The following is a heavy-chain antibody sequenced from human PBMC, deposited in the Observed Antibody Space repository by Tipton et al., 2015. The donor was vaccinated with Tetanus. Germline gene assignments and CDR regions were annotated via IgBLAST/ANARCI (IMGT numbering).Heavy chain of an antibody. CDR1: GGSFSNYF. V-gene: IGHV4-34*01. J-gene: IGHJ4*02. CDR3: ARASQRTFEF. Sequence: TLSLTCAVYGGSFSNYFWRWIRQPPGKGLEWIGEISPSGNTNYNPSLKSRVTISADTSKNQFYLQLSSVTAADTAVYFCARASQRTFEFWGQGTLVSVSS. CDR2: ISPSGNT. D-gene: IGHD5-18*01.